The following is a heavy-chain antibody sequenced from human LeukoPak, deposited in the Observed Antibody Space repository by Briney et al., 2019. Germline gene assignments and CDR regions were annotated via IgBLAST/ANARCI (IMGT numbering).Heavy chain of an antibody. CDR3: ARQVGDGYNFHSDYFMDV. Sequence: SETLSLTCTVSGGSISSSSYYWGAIRQPPGKGLEWIGTIYYSGSTYYNPSLNNRVTKSVDTSKNPFSLKLSSVTAAGTAVYYCARQVGDGYNFHSDYFMDVWGKGTTVTISS. D-gene: IGHD5-24*01. CDR2: IYYSGST. J-gene: IGHJ6*03. V-gene: IGHV4-39*01. CDR1: GGSISSSSYY.